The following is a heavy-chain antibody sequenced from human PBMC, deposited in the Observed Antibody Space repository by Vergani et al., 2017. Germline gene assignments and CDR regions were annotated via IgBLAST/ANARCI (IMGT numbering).Heavy chain of an antibody. CDR1: GGSISSSSYY. Sequence: QLQLQESGPGLVKPSETLSLTCTVSGGSISSSSYYWGWIRQPPGKGLEWIGSIYYSGSTYYNPSLKSRVTISVDTSKNQFSLKLSSVTAADTAVYYCARYTVSLVAGFDYWGQGTLVTVSS. D-gene: IGHD3-10*01. CDR3: ARYTVSLVAGFDY. CDR2: IYYSGST. V-gene: IGHV4-39*01. J-gene: IGHJ4*02.